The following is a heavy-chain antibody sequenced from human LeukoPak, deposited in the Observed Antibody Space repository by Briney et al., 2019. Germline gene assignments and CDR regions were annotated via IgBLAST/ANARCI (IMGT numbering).Heavy chain of an antibody. V-gene: IGHV3-74*01. J-gene: IGHJ4*02. CDR1: GFTFSNYA. CDR3: ARDRGYNLDY. Sequence: GGSLRLSCAASGFTFSNYAMSWVRQAPGKGLVWVSHINSDGSSTSYADSVKDRFTISRDNAKNTLYLQMNSLRAEDTAVYYCARDRGYNLDYWGQGTLVTVSS. D-gene: IGHD1-14*01. CDR2: INSDGSST.